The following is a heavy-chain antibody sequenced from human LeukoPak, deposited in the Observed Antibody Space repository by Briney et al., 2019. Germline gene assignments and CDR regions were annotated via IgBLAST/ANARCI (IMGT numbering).Heavy chain of an antibody. CDR3: ARHVDGDYYYGMDV. D-gene: IGHD4-17*01. J-gene: IGHJ6*02. CDR1: GGSISSSSYY. V-gene: IGHV4-39*01. CDR2: IYYSGST. Sequence: SETLSLTCTVSGGSISSSSYYWGWIRQPPGKGLEWIGSIYYSGSTYYNPSLESRVTISVDTSKNQFSLKLSSVTAADTAVYYCARHVDGDYYYGMDVWGQGTTVTVSS.